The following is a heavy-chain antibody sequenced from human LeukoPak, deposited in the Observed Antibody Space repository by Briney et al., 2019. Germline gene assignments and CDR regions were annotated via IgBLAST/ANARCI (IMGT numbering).Heavy chain of an antibody. D-gene: IGHD4-17*01. J-gene: IGHJ5*02. V-gene: IGHV4-4*07. CDR3: ASVVPGDDWFDP. CDR2: INSSGST. Sequence: SETLSLTCSVSGDSISYFYWSWIRQAAGKGLEWIGRINSSGSTEYNASLKSRVTMSVDTSKNQLSLKVISVTAADTAVYYCASVVPGDDWFDPWGQGTLVTVSS. CDR1: GDSISYFY.